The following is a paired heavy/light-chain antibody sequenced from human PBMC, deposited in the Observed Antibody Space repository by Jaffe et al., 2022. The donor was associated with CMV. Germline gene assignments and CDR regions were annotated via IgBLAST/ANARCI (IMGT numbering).Light chain of an antibody. Sequence: EIVLTQSPATLSLSPGERATLSCRASQSVSSYLAWYQQKPGQAPRLLIYDASNRATGIPARFSGSGSGTDFTLTISSLEPEDFAVYYCQQRSNWPITFGQGTRLEIK. CDR3: QQRSNWPIT. J-gene: IGKJ5*01. CDR1: QSVSSY. V-gene: IGKV3-11*01. CDR2: DAS.
Heavy chain of an antibody. J-gene: IGHJ4*02. V-gene: IGHV3-23*04. Sequence: EVQLVESGGGLVQPGGSLRLSCAASGFTFSSYAMSWVRQAPGKGLEWVSAISGSGGSTYYADSVKGRFTISRDNSKNTLYLQMNSLRAEDTAVYYCAKGNSPYDSSGYYYPIYYFDYWGQGTLVTVSS. CDR3: AKGNSPYDSSGYYYPIYYFDY. D-gene: IGHD3-22*01. CDR1: GFTFSSYA. CDR2: ISGSGGST.